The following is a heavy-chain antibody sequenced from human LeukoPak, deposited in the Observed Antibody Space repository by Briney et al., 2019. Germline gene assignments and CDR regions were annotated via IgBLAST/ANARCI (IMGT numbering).Heavy chain of an antibody. J-gene: IGHJ6*02. CDR1: GGSISSYY. CDR2: IYYSGST. V-gene: IGHV4-59*12. Sequence: SETLSLTCTVSGGSISSYYWSWIRQPPGKGLEWIGYIYYSGSTNYNPSLKSRVTISVDTSKNQFSLKLSSVTAADTAVYYCARERGIPDYYGMDVWGQGTTVTVSS. D-gene: IGHD2-21*01. CDR3: ARERGIPDYYGMDV.